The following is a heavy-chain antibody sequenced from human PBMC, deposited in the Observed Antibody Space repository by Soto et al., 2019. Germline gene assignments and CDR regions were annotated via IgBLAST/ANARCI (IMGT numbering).Heavy chain of an antibody. V-gene: IGHV3-11*01. CDR3: ARGRYCTNGVCSAWYYYYYGMDV. CDR1: GFTFSDYY. CDR2: ISSSGSTI. D-gene: IGHD2-8*01. J-gene: IGHJ6*02. Sequence: GGSLRLSCAASGFTFSDYYMSWIRQAPGKWLEWVSYISSSGSTIYYADSMKGRFTISRDNAKNSLYLQMNSLRAEDTAVYYCARGRYCTNGVCSAWYYYYYGMDVWGQGTTVTVSS.